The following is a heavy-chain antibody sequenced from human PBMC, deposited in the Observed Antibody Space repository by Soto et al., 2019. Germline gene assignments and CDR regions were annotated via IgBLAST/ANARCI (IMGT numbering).Heavy chain of an antibody. D-gene: IGHD3-3*01. CDR1: GGSFSNYY. J-gene: IGHJ6*02. CDR3: ARGRSSVPDRRGIGYYGLDV. Sequence: QVQLQQWGAEVLKPSETLSLTCVVNGGSFSNYYWTWIRQPPGKGLEWIGEINDSGITDCNPSLESRVTISVDMSKNQFSLRVNSVTAADTAVYHCARGRSSVPDRRGIGYYGLDVWGQGTTVTVSS. CDR2: INDSGIT. V-gene: IGHV4-34*01.